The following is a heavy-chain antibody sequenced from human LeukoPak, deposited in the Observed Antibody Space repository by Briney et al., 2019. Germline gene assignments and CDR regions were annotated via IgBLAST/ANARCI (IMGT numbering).Heavy chain of an antibody. J-gene: IGHJ4*02. V-gene: IGHV3-9*01. CDR2: ISWNSGSI. CDR3: AKARYSYGHDFDY. Sequence: RPGGSLRLSCAASGFTFDDYAMHWVRQAPGKGLEWVSGISWNSGSIGYADSVKGRFTISRDNAKNSLYLQMNSLRAEDTALYYCAKARYSYGHDFDYWGQGTLVTVSS. D-gene: IGHD5-18*01. CDR1: GFTFDDYA.